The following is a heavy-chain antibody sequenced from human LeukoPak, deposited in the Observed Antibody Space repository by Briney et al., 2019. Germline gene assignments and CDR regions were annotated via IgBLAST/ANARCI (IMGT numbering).Heavy chain of an antibody. D-gene: IGHD6-19*01. J-gene: IGHJ4*02. CDR3: ARDHHIAVAGTLDY. Sequence: PGGSLRLSCAASGFTFSSYGMHWVRQAPGKGLEWVAVIWYDGSNKYYADSVKGRFTISRDNSKNTLYLQMNSLRAEDTAVYYCARDHHIAVAGTLDYWGQGTLVTVSS. CDR1: GFTFSSYG. V-gene: IGHV3-33*01. CDR2: IWYDGSNK.